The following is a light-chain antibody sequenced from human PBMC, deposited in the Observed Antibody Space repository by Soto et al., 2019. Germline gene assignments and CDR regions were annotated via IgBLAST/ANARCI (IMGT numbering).Light chain of an antibody. CDR3: QQYKTYMYT. CDR2: GAS. CDR1: QSTGTD. V-gene: IGKV1-5*01. J-gene: IGKJ2*01. Sequence: DIQMTQSPSTLSAFVGDRVTITCRVSQSTGTDLAWYQHKPGKAPKLLIYGASNLDTAVPSRFRGSGSGTQFTLTISSLQPDDSATYYCQQYKTYMYTFGQGTKLEIK.